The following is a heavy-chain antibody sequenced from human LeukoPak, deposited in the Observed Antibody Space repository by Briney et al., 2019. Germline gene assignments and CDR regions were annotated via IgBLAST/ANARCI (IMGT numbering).Heavy chain of an antibody. J-gene: IGHJ4*02. D-gene: IGHD2-2*01. CDR1: GFTFSTST. Sequence: GGSLRLSCAASGFTFSTSTMNWVRQAPGKGLEWVSSISSNNDYIYYADSVKGRFTISRDNAKNSLYLQMNSLRAEDTAVYYCARDRHIVVDPFDYWGQGTLVTVSS. CDR2: ISSNNDYI. V-gene: IGHV3-21*01. CDR3: ARDRHIVVDPFDY.